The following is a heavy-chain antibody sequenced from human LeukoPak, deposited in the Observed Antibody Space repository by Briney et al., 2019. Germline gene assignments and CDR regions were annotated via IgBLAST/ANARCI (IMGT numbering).Heavy chain of an antibody. CDR2: IYHSGST. Sequence: MTSKTLSLTCTVSGYSISSGYYWGWIRQPPGKGLEWIGSIYHSGSTYYNPSLKSRVTISVDTSKNQFSLKLSSVTAADTAVYYCARDGGGSGSYDQNRDLDYWGQGTLVTVSS. V-gene: IGHV4-38-2*02. D-gene: IGHD1-26*01. J-gene: IGHJ4*02. CDR1: GYSISSGYY. CDR3: ARDGGGSGSYDQNRDLDY.